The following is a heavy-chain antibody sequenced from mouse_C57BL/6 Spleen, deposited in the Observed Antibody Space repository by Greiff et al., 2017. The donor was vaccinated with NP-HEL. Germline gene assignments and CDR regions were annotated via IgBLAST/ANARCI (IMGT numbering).Heavy chain of an antibody. CDR2: IYPGGGYT. J-gene: IGHJ2*01. CDR1: GYTFTNYW. Sequence: QVQLQQSGAELVRPGTSVKMSCKASGYTFTNYWIGWAKQRPGHGLEWIGDIYPGGGYTNYTEKFKGKATLTADKSSSTAYMQISSLTSEDSAIYYSARNYYCSSYLDYWGQGTTLTVSS. CDR3: ARNYYCSSYLDY. V-gene: IGHV1-63*01. D-gene: IGHD1-1*01.